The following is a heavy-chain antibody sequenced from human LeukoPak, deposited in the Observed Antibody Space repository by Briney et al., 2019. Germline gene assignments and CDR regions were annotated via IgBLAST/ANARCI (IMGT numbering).Heavy chain of an antibody. V-gene: IGHV3-30-3*01. D-gene: IGHD3-22*01. Sequence: GGSLRLSCAASGFTFSSYATHWVRQAPGKGLEWVAVISYDGSNKYYADSVKGRFTISRDNSKNTLYLQMNSLRAEDTAVYYCARVSTMIVVVLDPLDYWGQGTLVTVSS. CDR1: GFTFSSYA. CDR2: ISYDGSNK. J-gene: IGHJ4*02. CDR3: ARVSTMIVVVLDPLDY.